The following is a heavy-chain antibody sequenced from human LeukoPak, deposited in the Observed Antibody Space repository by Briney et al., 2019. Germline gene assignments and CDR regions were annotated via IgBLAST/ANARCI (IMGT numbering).Heavy chain of an antibody. Sequence: PGGSLRLSCAASGFTFDDYAMHWVRQAPGKGLGWVSGISWNSGSIGYADSVKGRFTISRDNAKNSLYLQMNSLRAEDMALYYCAKDIGRGSSADAFDIWGQGTMVTVSS. CDR3: AKDIGRGSSADAFDI. CDR1: GFTFDDYA. J-gene: IGHJ3*02. V-gene: IGHV3-9*03. D-gene: IGHD1-26*01. CDR2: ISWNSGSI.